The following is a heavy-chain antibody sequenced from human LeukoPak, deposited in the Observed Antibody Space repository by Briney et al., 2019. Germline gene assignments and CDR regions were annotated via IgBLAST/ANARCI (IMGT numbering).Heavy chain of an antibody. V-gene: IGHV3-7*01. D-gene: IGHD5-24*01. CDR3: AIKGGYNMDV. CDR1: GFTFSSYW. CDR2: IKKDGSDK. J-gene: IGHJ6*02. Sequence: GGSLRLSCAASGFTFSSYWTYWVRQAPGKGLEWVANIKKDGSDKYYVDSVKGRFTISRDNSKNSLYLQMNSLRAEDTAVYYCAIKGGYNMDVWGQGTTVTVSS.